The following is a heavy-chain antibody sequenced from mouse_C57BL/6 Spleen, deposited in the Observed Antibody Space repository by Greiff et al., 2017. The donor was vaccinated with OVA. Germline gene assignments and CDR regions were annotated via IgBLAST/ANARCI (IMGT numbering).Heavy chain of an antibody. Sequence: DVKLQESGEGLVKPGGSLKLSCAASGFTFSSYAMSWVRQTPEKRLEWVAYISSGGDYIYYADTVTGRFTISRDNARNTLYLQMSSLKSEDTAMYYCTRENYSNWRYFDVWGTGTTVTVSS. CDR2: ISSGGDYI. CDR1: GFTFSSYA. CDR3: TRENYSNWRYFDV. V-gene: IGHV5-9-1*02. D-gene: IGHD2-5*01. J-gene: IGHJ1*03.